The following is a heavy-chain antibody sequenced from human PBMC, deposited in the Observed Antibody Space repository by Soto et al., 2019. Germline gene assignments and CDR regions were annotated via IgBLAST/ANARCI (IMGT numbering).Heavy chain of an antibody. D-gene: IGHD2-15*01. CDR2: VSPYNGYT. CDR1: GYTFTSYG. J-gene: IGHJ4*02. Sequence: GASVKVSCKASGYTFTSYGLSWVRQAPGQGLEWMGWVSPYNGYTNYAQKLQGRVTMTTDTSTTTAYMELRSLRSDDTAVYFCGLFLGPGSPYYFDYWGQGTLVTVSS. V-gene: IGHV1-18*04. CDR3: GLFLGPGSPYYFDY.